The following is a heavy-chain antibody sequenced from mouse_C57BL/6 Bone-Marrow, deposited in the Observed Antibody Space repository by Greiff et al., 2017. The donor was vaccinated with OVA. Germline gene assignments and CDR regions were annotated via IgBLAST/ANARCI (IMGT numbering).Heavy chain of an antibody. J-gene: IGHJ1*03. CDR1: GFTFSSYA. CDR3: ARDRSLWYCDV. CDR2: ISAGGSYT. D-gene: IGHD6-2*01. V-gene: IGHV5-4*01. Sequence: EVQLVESGGGLVKPGGSLKLSCAASGFTFSSYAMSWVRQTPEKRLEWVATISAGGSYTYYPDNVKGRFTISRDNAKNNLYLQMSHLKSEDTAMYYCARDRSLWYCDVWGTGTTVTGSS.